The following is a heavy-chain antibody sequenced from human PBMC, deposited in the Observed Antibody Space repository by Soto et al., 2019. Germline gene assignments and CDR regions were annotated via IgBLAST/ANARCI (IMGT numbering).Heavy chain of an antibody. J-gene: IGHJ6*02. CDR3: ARSSYYYGSGSYSLGMDV. CDR1: GYSFTSYW. D-gene: IGHD3-10*01. V-gene: IGHV5-51*01. CDR2: IYPGDSDT. Sequence: GESLKISCKGSGYSFTSYWIGWVRQMPGKGLEWMGIIYPGDSDTRYSPSFQGQVTISADKSISTAYLQWSSLKASDTAMYYCARSSYYYGSGSYSLGMDVWGQGTTVTVSS.